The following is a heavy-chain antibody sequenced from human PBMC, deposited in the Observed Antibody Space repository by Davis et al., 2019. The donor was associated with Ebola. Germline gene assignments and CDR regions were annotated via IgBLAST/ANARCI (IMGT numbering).Heavy chain of an antibody. D-gene: IGHD2-8*01. CDR1: GGTISSSNW. V-gene: IGHV4-4*02. Sequence: SETLSLSCAASGGTISSSNWWSWVRQPPGKRLEWTGYVYDSGSTNYNPSLKSRVSISVDTSKNQFSLKVTSVTAADTAVYYCASRDAQLLTRNGLDVWGQGTTVTVSS. CDR3: ASRDAQLLTRNGLDV. CDR2: VYDSGST. J-gene: IGHJ6*02.